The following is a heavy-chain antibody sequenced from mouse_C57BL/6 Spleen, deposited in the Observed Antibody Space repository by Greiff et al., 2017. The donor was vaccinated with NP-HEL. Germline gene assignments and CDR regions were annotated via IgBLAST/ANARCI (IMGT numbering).Heavy chain of an antibody. D-gene: IGHD1-1*01. CDR1: GYTFTDYH. CDR3: AGITTVRYFDY. Sequence: EVQLQQSGPELVKPGASVKMSCKASGYTFTDYHMHWVKQSHGKSLEWIGYINPNNGGTSYNQKFKGKATLTVNKSSSTAYMELRSLTSEDSAVYYCAGITTVRYFDYWGQGTTLTVSS. J-gene: IGHJ2*01. V-gene: IGHV1-22*01. CDR2: INPNNGGT.